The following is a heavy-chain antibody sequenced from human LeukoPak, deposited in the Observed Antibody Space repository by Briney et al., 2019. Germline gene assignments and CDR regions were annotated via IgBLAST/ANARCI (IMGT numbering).Heavy chain of an antibody. D-gene: IGHD3-10*01. Sequence: PSETLSLTCTVSGGSISSYYWSWIRQPAGKGLEWIGRIYTSGSTNYNPSLKSRVTMSVDTSKNQFPLKLSSVTAADTAVYYCARVRRFGELVVFDYWGQGTLVTVSS. V-gene: IGHV4-4*07. CDR1: GGSISSYY. J-gene: IGHJ4*02. CDR3: ARVRRFGELVVFDY. CDR2: IYTSGST.